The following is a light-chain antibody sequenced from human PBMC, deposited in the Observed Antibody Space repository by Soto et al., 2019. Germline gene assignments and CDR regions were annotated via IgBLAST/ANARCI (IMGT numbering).Light chain of an antibody. CDR3: QQYNNWPWT. CDR1: QSVSNN. V-gene: IGKV3D-15*01. Sequence: EIVMTQSPATLSVSPGERATLSCRASQSVSNNLAWYQQKPGQAPRLLIYYASTRATGIPARFSGSGSGTEFTLTISSLLSEDFAVYSCQQYNNWPWTFGQGTKVEIK. CDR2: YAS. J-gene: IGKJ1*01.